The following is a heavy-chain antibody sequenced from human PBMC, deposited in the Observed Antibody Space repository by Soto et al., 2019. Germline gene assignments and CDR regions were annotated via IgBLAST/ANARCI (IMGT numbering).Heavy chain of an antibody. Sequence: QVQLVQSGAEVKKPGSSVKVSCKASGGTFSSYAISWVRQAPGQGLEWMGGIIPIFGTANYAQKFQGRVTNPADESTNTAYMELSSLRSEYTPVYYCASFNVEASEYEYFQHWGQGTLVTVSS. V-gene: IGHV1-69*01. CDR2: IIPIFGTA. CDR1: GGTFSSYA. J-gene: IGHJ1*01. D-gene: IGHD3-16*01. CDR3: ASFNVEASEYEYFQH.